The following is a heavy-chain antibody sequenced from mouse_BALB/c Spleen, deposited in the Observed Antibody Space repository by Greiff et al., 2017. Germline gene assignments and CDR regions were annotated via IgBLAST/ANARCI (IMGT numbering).Heavy chain of an antibody. CDR2: IWSDGST. J-gene: IGHJ3*01. D-gene: IGHD2-4*01. Sequence: QVQLQQSGPDLVAPSQSLSITCTVSGFSLTSYGVHWVRQPPGKGLEWLVVIWSDGSTTYNSALKSRLSISKDNSKSQVFLKMNSLQTDDTAMYYCARDDDYDDGAWFAYWGQGTLVTVSA. CDR3: ARDDDYDDGAWFAY. V-gene: IGHV2-6-2*01. CDR1: GFSLTSYG.